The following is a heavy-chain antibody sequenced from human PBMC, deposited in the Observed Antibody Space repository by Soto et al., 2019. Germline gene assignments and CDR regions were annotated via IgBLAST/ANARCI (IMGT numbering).Heavy chain of an antibody. Sequence: SETLSLTCTVSGGSISSYYWSWIRQPPGKGLEWIGYIYYSGSTNYNPSLKSRVTISVDTSKNQFSLKLSSVTAADTAVYYCERVDYDSSGEHAYYYGMDVWGQGTTVTVSS. CDR1: GGSISSYY. V-gene: IGHV4-59*01. CDR3: ERVDYDSSGEHAYYYGMDV. J-gene: IGHJ6*02. CDR2: IYYSGST. D-gene: IGHD3-22*01.